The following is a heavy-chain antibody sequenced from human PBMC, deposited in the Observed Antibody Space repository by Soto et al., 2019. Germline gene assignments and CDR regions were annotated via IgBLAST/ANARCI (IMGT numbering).Heavy chain of an antibody. D-gene: IGHD3-9*01. CDR1: GYTLTELS. CDR2: FDAEDGET. J-gene: IGHJ4*02. Sequence: ASVKVSCKVSGYTLTELSIHWVRQAPGKGLEWMGGFDAEDGETIYAQNFQGRVTMTEDTSTDTAYMELSSLRSEDTAVYYCATGPTPPKIYDILTGPHYWGQGTLVTVS. V-gene: IGHV1-24*01. CDR3: ATGPTPPKIYDILTGPHY.